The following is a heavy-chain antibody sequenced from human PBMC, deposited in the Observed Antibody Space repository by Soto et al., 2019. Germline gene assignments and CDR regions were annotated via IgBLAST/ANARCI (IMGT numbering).Heavy chain of an antibody. CDR2: VSPIWGS. D-gene: IGHD3-10*01. CDR3: ARDLGMVRGDLYLDY. CDR1: GDSISSYY. V-gene: IGHV4-4*08. Sequence: SETRSLTCTVSGDSISSYYWGWIRQPPGKEMEWIGYVSPIWGSAYNPSLQSRVAISLDTSKSQFSLELTSVTATDTAVYYCARDLGMVRGDLYLDYWGQGAVVTVSS. J-gene: IGHJ4*02.